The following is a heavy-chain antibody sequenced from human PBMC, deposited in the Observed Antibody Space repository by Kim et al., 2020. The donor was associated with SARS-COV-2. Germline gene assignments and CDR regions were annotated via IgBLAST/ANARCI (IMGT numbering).Heavy chain of an antibody. V-gene: IGHV1-2*02. Sequence: KFQGRVTMTRDTSISTAYMELSRLRSDDTAVYYCARDFGRNTAMEDAFDIWGQGTMVTVSS. CDR3: ARDFGRNTAMEDAFDI. D-gene: IGHD5-18*01. J-gene: IGHJ3*02.